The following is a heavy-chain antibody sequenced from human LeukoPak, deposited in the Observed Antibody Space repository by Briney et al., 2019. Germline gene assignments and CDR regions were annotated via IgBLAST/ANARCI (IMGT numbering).Heavy chain of an antibody. D-gene: IGHD5-24*01. Sequence: ASVKVSCKASGYSFIDYYMHWVRQAPGQGLEWMGWINPKSGGTNYAQKFQDRVTMTTDTSISTAYMELSRLTSDDTAAYYCAPATMTFDYWGQGTLVTVPS. CDR2: INPKSGGT. J-gene: IGHJ4*02. V-gene: IGHV1-2*02. CDR3: APATMTFDY. CDR1: GYSFIDYY.